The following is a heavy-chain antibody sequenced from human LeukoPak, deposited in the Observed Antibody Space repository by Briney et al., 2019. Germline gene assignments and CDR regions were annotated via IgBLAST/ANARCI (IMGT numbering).Heavy chain of an antibody. CDR2: SDPNSGGT. D-gene: IGHD3-16*02. CDR1: GYIFTVNH. Sequence: ASVKVSCKASGYIFTVNHVHWVRQAPGQGLEWMGWSDPNSGGTKYAQKFQDRVAMTSDTSISTAYMELSGLRSDDTAVYFCAREADIVSFDLWGRGTRVTVSS. J-gene: IGHJ2*01. CDR3: AREADIVSFDL. V-gene: IGHV1-2*02.